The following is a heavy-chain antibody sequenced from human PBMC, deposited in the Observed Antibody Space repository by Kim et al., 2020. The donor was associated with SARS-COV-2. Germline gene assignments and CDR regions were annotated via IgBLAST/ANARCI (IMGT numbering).Heavy chain of an antibody. CDR2: IYYSGST. J-gene: IGHJ4*02. CDR1: GGSISSSSYY. D-gene: IGHD3-22*01. CDR3: ARDKYYYDSSGYYLYFDY. Sequence: SETLSLTCTVSGGSISSSSYYWGWIRQPPGKGLEWIGSIYYSGSTYYNPSLKSRVTISVDTSKNQFSLKLSSVTAADTAVYYCARDKYYYDSSGYYLYFDYWGQGTLVTVSS. V-gene: IGHV4-39*07.